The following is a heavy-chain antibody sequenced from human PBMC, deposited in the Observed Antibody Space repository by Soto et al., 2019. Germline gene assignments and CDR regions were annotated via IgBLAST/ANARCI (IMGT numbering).Heavy chain of an antibody. Sequence: QLTLNESGPTVVRPTETLTLTCRFSGFSLTTSGVGVGWIRQSPGKAPEWLALIYWDDDKRYSASLKSRLTITKDTSKIQVVLTVSYLDPTDTATYYCAHRVLRTVFGLVTTTAIYFDFWGQGTSVAVAS. J-gene: IGHJ4*02. D-gene: IGHD3-3*01. CDR3: AHRVLRTVFGLVTTTAIYFDF. CDR1: GFSLTTSGVG. CDR2: IYWDDDK. V-gene: IGHV2-5*02.